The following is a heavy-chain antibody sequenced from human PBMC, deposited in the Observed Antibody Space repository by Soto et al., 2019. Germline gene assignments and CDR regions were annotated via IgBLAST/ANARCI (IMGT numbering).Heavy chain of an antibody. CDR3: ARGGWSAAGTGFLTTFDY. D-gene: IGHD6-13*01. CDR1: GFTFSSYD. Sequence: GGSLRLSCAASGFTFSSYDMHWVRQATGKGLEWVSAIGTAGDTYYPGSVKGRFTISRENAKNSLYLQMNSLRAGDTAVYYCARGGWSAAGTGFLTTFDYWGQGTLVTVSS. V-gene: IGHV3-13*01. J-gene: IGHJ4*02. CDR2: IGTAGDT.